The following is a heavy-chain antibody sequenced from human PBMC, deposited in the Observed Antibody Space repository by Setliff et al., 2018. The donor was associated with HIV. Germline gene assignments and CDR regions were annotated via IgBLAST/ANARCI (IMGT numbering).Heavy chain of an antibody. CDR3: VRLTADRTNYYYYMDV. CDR2: IDADNGNT. V-gene: IGHV1-18*01. J-gene: IGHJ6*03. Sequence: GASVKVSCKASGYTLTSYAITWVRQAPGQGLEWVGWIDADNGNTNYAQKFRGRVTMTTDTSTNTAYMEVRSLSFDDTAVYYCVRLTADRTNYYYYMDVWGKGTTVTVSS. CDR1: GYTLTSYA. D-gene: IGHD2-8*01.